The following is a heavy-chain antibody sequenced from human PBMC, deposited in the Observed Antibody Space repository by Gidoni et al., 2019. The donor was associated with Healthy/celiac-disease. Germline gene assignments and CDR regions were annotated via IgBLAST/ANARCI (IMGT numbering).Heavy chain of an antibody. D-gene: IGHD2-15*01. CDR2: IDPSDSYT. J-gene: IGHJ5*02. Sequence: EVPLVQSGAEVKKPGESLRISCQGSGSSFTSYCISWVRQMPGKGLEWMGRIDPSDSYTNDSPYFQGHVTISADKSISTAYLQWSSLKASDTAMYYCARHLNSCSGGSCYSGGEIDPWGQGTLVTVSS. V-gene: IGHV5-10-1*03. CDR3: ARHLNSCSGGSCYSGGEIDP. CDR1: GSSFTSYC.